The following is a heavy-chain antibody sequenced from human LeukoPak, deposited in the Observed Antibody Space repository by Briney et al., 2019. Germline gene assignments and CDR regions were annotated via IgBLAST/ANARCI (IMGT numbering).Heavy chain of an antibody. CDR1: AYTFSRYG. CDR3: GIGDQYSISWFLFAFDI. V-gene: IGHV1-18*01. J-gene: IGHJ3*02. D-gene: IGHD6-13*01. Sequence: ASVKVSCKASAYTFSRYGISWVRQAPGQGLEWMGWISPYNGNTKYAQKFQGRVTLTTDRSTSTAYMELRSLRSDDTAVYFCGIGDQYSISWFLFAFDIWGQGTMVTVSS. CDR2: ISPYNGNT.